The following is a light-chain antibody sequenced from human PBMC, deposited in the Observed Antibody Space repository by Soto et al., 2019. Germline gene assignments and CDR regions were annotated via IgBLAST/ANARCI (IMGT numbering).Light chain of an antibody. CDR3: SSYTSSSTYV. CDR2: DVS. V-gene: IGLV2-14*01. J-gene: IGLJ1*01. Sequence: QSALAQRAAVYGSPGQSITISCTGTSSDVGNYNYVSWYQQHPGKAPKLMIYDVSNRPSGVSNRFSGSKSGNTASLTISGLQVGDETDYYCSSYTSSSTYVFGTGTRSPS. CDR1: SSDVGNYNY.